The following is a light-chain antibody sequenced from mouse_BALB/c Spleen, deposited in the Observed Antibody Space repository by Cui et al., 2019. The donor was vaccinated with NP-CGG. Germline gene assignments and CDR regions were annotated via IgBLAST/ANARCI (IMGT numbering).Light chain of an antibody. Sequence: QAVVTQEYEHTTSPGETVTLTCRSSTGPVTTSNYANWVQEKPDHLFTGLIGGTNNRAPGVPARFSGSLIGDKAALTITGAQTEDEAIYFCALWYSNHWVFGGGTKLTVL. CDR2: GTN. CDR1: TGPVTTSNY. V-gene: IGLV1*01. J-gene: IGLJ1*01. CDR3: ALWYSNHWV.